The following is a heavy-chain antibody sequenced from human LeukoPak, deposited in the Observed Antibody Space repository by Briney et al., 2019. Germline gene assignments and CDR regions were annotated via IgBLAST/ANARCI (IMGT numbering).Heavy chain of an antibody. CDR3: AKGLLNWNYYYYGMDV. V-gene: IGHV3-9*01. D-gene: IGHD1-20*01. J-gene: IGHJ6*02. CDR2: ISWNSGSI. Sequence: GRSLRLSCAASGFTFDDYAMHWVRQAPGKGLEWVSGISWNSGSIGYADSVKGRFTISRDNAKNSLYLQMNSLRAEDTALYYCAKGLLNWNYYYYGMDVWGQGTTVTVS. CDR1: GFTFDDYA.